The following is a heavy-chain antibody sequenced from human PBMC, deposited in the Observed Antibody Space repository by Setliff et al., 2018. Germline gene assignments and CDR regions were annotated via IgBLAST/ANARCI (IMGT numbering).Heavy chain of an antibody. CDR3: ARLPNYVWGSPVDY. CDR2: INHSGST. Sequence: SETLSLTCAVYSGSFSGYFWSWIRQPPGKGLEWIGEINHSGSTYYSPSLKSRVTISVDTPRNQFSLTLSSVTAADTAVYYCARLPNYVWGSPVDYWGQGTLVTVSS. J-gene: IGHJ4*02. V-gene: IGHV4-34*01. D-gene: IGHD3-16*01. CDR1: SGSFSGYF.